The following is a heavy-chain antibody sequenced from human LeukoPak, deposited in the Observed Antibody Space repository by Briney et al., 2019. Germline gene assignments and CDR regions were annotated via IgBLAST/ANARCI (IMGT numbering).Heavy chain of an antibody. Sequence: PGGSLRLSCAASGFTFSSYWMHWVRQVPGKGLVWVSRISSDGSSTSYADSVKGRFTVSRDDAKNTLYLQMNSLRAEGTAVYYCSRAANFWSGYFDYWGQGALVTVSP. CDR1: GFTFSSYW. CDR2: ISSDGSST. D-gene: IGHD3-3*01. J-gene: IGHJ4*02. CDR3: SRAANFWSGYFDY. V-gene: IGHV3-74*01.